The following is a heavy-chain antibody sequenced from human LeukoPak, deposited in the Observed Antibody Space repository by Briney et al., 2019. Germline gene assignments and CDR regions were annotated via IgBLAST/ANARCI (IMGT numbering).Heavy chain of an antibody. CDR3: ARGREDYYGSGSYTGFDP. J-gene: IGHJ5*02. CDR1: GGSISSSSYY. V-gene: IGHV4-39*07. D-gene: IGHD3-10*01. Sequence: SETLSLTCTVSGGSISSSSYYWGRIRQPPGKGLEWIGSIYYSGSTYYNPSLKSRVTISVDTSKNQFSLKLSSVTAADTAVYYCARGREDYYGSGSYTGFDPWGQGTLVTVSS. CDR2: IYYSGST.